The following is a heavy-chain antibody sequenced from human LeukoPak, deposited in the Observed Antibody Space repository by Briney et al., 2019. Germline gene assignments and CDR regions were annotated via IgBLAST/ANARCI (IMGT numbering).Heavy chain of an antibody. Sequence: GGSLRLSCTVSGFTVSSNSMSWVRQAPGEGLEWVANIKKDGSEKYYVDSVKGRFTISRDNAKTSLYLQMNSLRAEDTAVYYCARDLSGVTGYTYGRGIDYWGQGTLVTVSS. V-gene: IGHV3-7*01. CDR2: IKKDGSEK. J-gene: IGHJ4*02. D-gene: IGHD5-18*01. CDR1: GFTVSSNS. CDR3: ARDLSGVTGYTYGRGIDY.